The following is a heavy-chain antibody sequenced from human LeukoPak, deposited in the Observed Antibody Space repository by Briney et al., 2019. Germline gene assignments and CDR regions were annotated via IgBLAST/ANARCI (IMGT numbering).Heavy chain of an antibody. Sequence: PSQTLSLTCTVSGGSISSGGYYWSWIRQHPGKGLEWIGYIYYSGSTYYNPSLKSRVTISVDTSKNQFSLKLSSVTAADTAVYYCAIHPDLDSPRRKYYFDYWGQGTLVTVSS. CDR1: GGSISSGGYY. CDR2: IYYSGST. V-gene: IGHV4-31*03. J-gene: IGHJ4*02. CDR3: AIHPDLDSPRRKYYFDY. D-gene: IGHD3/OR15-3a*01.